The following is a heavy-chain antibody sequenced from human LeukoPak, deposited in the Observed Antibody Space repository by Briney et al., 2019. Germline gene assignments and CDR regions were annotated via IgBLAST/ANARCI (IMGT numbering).Heavy chain of an antibody. D-gene: IGHD2/OR15-2a*01. CDR1: GFTFRSYA. Sequence: GSLRLSCAGSGFTFRSYALNWVRQAPGKGLEWVSTISGSGGTTHYADSVKGRFTISIDNSKNTLYLQMNSLRAEDTAIYYCAKSGAYYYFRFDPWGQGTLVTVSS. CDR3: AKSGAYYYFRFDP. J-gene: IGHJ5*02. CDR2: ISGSGGTT. V-gene: IGHV3-23*01.